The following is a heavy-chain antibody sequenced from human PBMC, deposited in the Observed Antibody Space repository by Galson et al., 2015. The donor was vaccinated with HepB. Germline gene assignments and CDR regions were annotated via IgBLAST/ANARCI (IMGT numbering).Heavy chain of an antibody. D-gene: IGHD3-10*01. J-gene: IGHJ4*02. CDR2: ILPDGSMN. CDR3: ARGSFHRTLDN. V-gene: IGHV3-30-3*01. Sequence: SLRLSCAASGFTFSDYTLHWVRQAPGQGLEWMTFILPDGSMNRSADSVKGRFTVSRDNSRHTLFLQMNSLRPEDTAVYYCARGSFHRTLDNWGQGALVTVSS. CDR1: GFTFSDYT.